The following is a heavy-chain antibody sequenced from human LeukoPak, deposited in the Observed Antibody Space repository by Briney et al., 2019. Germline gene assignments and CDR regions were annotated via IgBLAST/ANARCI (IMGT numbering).Heavy chain of an antibody. Sequence: PSETLSLTCTVSGDSISSYYWSWIRQPPGKGLEWIGYIYYSGSTNYNPSLKSRVTISVDTSKNQFSLKLSSVTAADTAVYYCASSGYSSSWYYLWGQGTLVTVSS. J-gene: IGHJ4*02. CDR3: ASSGYSSSWYYL. V-gene: IGHV4-59*01. D-gene: IGHD6-13*01. CDR2: IYYSGST. CDR1: GDSISSYY.